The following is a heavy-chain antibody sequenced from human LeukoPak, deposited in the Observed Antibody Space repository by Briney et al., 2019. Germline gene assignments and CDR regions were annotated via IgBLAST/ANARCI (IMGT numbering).Heavy chain of an antibody. CDR2: ISYSGST. CDR3: ARGHDGVVGWFAP. Sequence: SETLSLTCAVYGGSFSGYYWSWIRQPPGKGLEWIGHISYSGSTNYNPSLKSRVTRSVDTSKNQVSLRLTSVTAADTAVYYCARGHDGVVGWFAPWGRGTLVTVSS. V-gene: IGHV4-59*01. CDR1: GGSFSGYY. J-gene: IGHJ5*02. D-gene: IGHD4-17*01.